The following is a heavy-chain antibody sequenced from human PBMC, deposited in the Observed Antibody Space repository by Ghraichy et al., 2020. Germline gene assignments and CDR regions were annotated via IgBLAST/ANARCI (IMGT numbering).Heavy chain of an antibody. CDR3: ARGRAVAGTYFDY. D-gene: IGHD6-19*01. Sequence: GGSLRLSCAASGFTFSSYAMSWVRQAPGHGLEWVSGITNSGGSTYFADSVKGQFTISRDNSKNTLFLQMNSLRAEDTAVYYCARGRAVAGTYFDYWGQGTLVTVSS. CDR2: ITNSGGST. J-gene: IGHJ4*02. V-gene: IGHV3-23*01. CDR1: GFTFSSYA.